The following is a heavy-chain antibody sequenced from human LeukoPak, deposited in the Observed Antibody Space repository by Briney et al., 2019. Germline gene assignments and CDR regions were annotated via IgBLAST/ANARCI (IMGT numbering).Heavy chain of an antibody. CDR2: IKQDGSEK. CDR1: GFTFSSYW. CDR3: ARDGPYSYGLVRPFDY. V-gene: IGHV3-7*01. J-gene: IGHJ4*02. Sequence: PGGSLRLSCAASGFTFSSYWMNWVRQAPGKGLEWVANIKQDGSEKYYVDSVKGRFTISRDNAKNSLYLQMNSLRAEDTAVYYCARDGPYSYGLVRPFDYWGQGTLVTVSS. D-gene: IGHD5-18*01.